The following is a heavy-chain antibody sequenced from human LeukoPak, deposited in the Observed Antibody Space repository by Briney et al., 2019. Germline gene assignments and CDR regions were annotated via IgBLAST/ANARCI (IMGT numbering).Heavy chain of an antibody. CDR1: GGTFSSYA. J-gene: IGHJ6*03. CDR2: IIPIFGTA. Sequence: ASVKVSCKASGGTFSSYAISWVRQAPGQGLEWMGGIIPIFGTANYAQKFQGRVTITADESTSTAYMELSSLRSEDTAVYYCARDQSGYSYGARLGYYYYMDVWGKGTTVTISS. CDR3: ARDQSGYSYGARLGYYYYMDV. V-gene: IGHV1-69*13. D-gene: IGHD5-18*01.